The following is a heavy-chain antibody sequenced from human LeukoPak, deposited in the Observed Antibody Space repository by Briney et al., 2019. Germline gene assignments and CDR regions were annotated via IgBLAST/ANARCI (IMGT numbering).Heavy chain of an antibody. V-gene: IGHV4-59*08. CDR2: IYFSGST. CDR3: ARGLWRERRGLVRGGPEALDI. CDR1: GGSISTYF. Sequence: SETLSLTCTVSGGSISTYFWSWIRQPPGKGLEWIGHIYFSGSTNYNPSLKSRVTISVDTSKNQFSLKLTSVTAADAAVYYCARGLWRERRGLVRGGPEALDIWGQGTMVTVSS. J-gene: IGHJ3*02. D-gene: IGHD3-10*01.